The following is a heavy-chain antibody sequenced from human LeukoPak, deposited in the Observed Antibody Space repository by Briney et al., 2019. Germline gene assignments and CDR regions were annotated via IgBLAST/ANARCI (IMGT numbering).Heavy chain of an antibody. D-gene: IGHD6-19*01. J-gene: IGHJ4*02. Sequence: ETSETLSLTCTVSGGSISSSRDYWGWIRQPRGKGLEWIGSIYYSGSTYYNPSLKSRVTISVDTSKNQFSLKLSSVTAADTAVYYCARHVEIAVAGPIDYWGQGTLVTVSS. CDR1: GGSISSSRDY. V-gene: IGHV4-39*01. CDR2: IYYSGST. CDR3: ARHVEIAVAGPIDY.